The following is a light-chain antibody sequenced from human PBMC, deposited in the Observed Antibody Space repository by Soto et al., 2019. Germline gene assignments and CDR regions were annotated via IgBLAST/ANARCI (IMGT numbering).Light chain of an antibody. J-gene: IGKJ4*02. CDR1: QDISNS. V-gene: IGKV1-17*03. CDR2: AAS. CDR3: LQYNSVPLT. Sequence: DIQMTQSPSAMSASLGDRVTITCRASQDISNSLTWFQQKPGKGPKRLIYAASTLQSGVPSRFSGSRSGTAFTLTISSLQPEDFATYYCLQYNSVPLTFGGGTEVEIK.